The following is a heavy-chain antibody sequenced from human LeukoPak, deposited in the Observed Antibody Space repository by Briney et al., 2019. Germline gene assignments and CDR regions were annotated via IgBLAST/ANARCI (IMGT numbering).Heavy chain of an antibody. CDR3: ARYTTFGDYYGMDV. CDR2: IYYSGTI. D-gene: IGHD3-16*01. V-gene: IGHV4-59*01. Sequence: SETLSLTRAVYGGSFSGYYWSWIRQPPGKGLEWIGYIYYSGTINYNPSLKSRVTISVDTSKNQFSLKLSSVAAADTAVYYCARYTTFGDYYGMDVWGQGTTVTVSS. CDR1: GGSFSGYY. J-gene: IGHJ6*02.